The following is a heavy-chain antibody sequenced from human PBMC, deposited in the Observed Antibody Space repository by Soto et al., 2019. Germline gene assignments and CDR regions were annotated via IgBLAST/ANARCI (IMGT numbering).Heavy chain of an antibody. CDR1: GYTFTSYG. J-gene: IGHJ4*02. CDR2: ISAYNGNT. D-gene: IGHD3-3*01. V-gene: IGHV1-18*01. CDR3: ARTVYDFWSGYRYYFDY. Sequence: ASVKVSCKASGYTFTSYGISWVRRAPGQGLEWMGWISAYNGNTNYAQKLQGSVTMTTDTSTSTAYMELRSLRSDDTAVYYCARTVYDFWSGYRYYFDYWGQGTMVTVYS.